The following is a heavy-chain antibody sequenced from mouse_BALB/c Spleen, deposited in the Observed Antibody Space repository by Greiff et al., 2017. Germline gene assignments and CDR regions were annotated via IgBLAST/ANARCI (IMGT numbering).Heavy chain of an antibody. D-gene: IGHD1-1*01. CDR3: TSLITTVPYWYFDV. V-gene: IGHV1-5*01. J-gene: IGHJ1*01. CDR2: IYPGNSDT. CDR1: GYSFTSYW. Sequence: EVKLQESGTVLARPGASVKMSCKASGYSFTSYWMHWVKQRPGQGLEWIGAIYPGNSDTSYNQKFKGKAKLTAVTSASTAYMELSSLTNEDSAVYYCTSLITTVPYWYFDVWGAGTTVTVSS.